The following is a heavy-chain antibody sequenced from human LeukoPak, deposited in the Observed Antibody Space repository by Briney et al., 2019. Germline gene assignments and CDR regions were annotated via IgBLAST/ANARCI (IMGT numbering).Heavy chain of an antibody. V-gene: IGHV3-23*01. CDR2: ISGSGGST. CDR3: ARGVWHYSSSEGAFDY. D-gene: IGHD6-6*01. J-gene: IGHJ4*02. Sequence: PGGSLRLSCAASGFTFSSYAMSWVRQAPGKGLEWVSAISGSGGSTYYADSVKGRFTTSRDNSKNTLYLQMNSLRAEDTAVYYCARGVWHYSSSEGAFDYWAREPWSPSPQ. CDR1: GFTFSSYA.